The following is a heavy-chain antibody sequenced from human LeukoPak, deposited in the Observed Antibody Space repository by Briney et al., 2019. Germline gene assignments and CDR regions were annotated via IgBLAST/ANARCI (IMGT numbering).Heavy chain of an antibody. V-gene: IGHV3-23*01. J-gene: IGHJ4*02. Sequence: PGGSLRLSCAASGFTFSSYAMSWVRQAPGKGLEWVSAISGSGGSTYYADSVKGRFTISRDNSKNTLYLQMNSLRAEDTAVYYCAKDGASYYDFWSGYYNPYYFDYWGQGTLVTVSS. D-gene: IGHD3-3*01. CDR3: AKDGASYYDFWSGYYNPYYFDY. CDR2: ISGSGGST. CDR1: GFTFSSYA.